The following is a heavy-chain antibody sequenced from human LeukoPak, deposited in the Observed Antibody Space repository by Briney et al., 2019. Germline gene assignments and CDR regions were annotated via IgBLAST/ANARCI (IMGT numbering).Heavy chain of an antibody. CDR3: AKDRRRRGYYGGFDY. Sequence: GGPLRLSCAASGFTFSSYGMHWVRQAPGKGLEWVAFIRYDGSNKYYADSVKGRFTISRENSKNTLFLEMNSLRAEDTAVYYCAKDRRRRGYYGGFDYWGQGTLVTVSS. J-gene: IGHJ4*02. V-gene: IGHV3-30*02. CDR1: GFTFSSYG. CDR2: IRYDGSNK. D-gene: IGHD3-3*01.